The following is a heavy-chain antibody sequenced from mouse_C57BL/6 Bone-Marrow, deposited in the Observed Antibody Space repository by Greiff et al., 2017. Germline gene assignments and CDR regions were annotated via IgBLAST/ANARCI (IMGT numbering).Heavy chain of an antibody. J-gene: IGHJ4*01. D-gene: IGHD2-2*01. CDR2: IYPGSGST. CDR1: GYTFTSYW. CDR3: ARRRLPCGYDDAMDY. V-gene: IGHV1-55*01. Sequence: QVQLQQPGAELVKPGASVKMSCKASGYTFTSYWITWVKQRPGQGLEWIGDIYPGSGSTNYNEKFKSKATLTVDTSSSTAYMQLSSLTSEDSAVYDCARRRLPCGYDDAMDYWGQGPAATVSS.